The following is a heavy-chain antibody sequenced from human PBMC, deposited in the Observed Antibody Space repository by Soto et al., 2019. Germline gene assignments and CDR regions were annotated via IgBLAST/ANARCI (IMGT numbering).Heavy chain of an antibody. CDR3: ARGGKIENYDFWRPPLNNWFDP. J-gene: IGHJ5*02. D-gene: IGHD3-3*01. Sequence: PGGSLRLSCAASGFTFNSYVMTWVRQAPGEGLEWVSSISRSGRGSAYYADSVKGRFTISRDNSKNTLYLQMNSLRAEDTAVYYCARGGKIENYDFWRPPLNNWFDPWGQGTLVTVSS. V-gene: IGHV3-23*01. CDR1: GFTFNSYV. CDR2: ISRSGRGSA.